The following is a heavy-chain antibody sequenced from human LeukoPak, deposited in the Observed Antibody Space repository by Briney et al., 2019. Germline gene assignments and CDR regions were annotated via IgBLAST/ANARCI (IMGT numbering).Heavy chain of an antibody. CDR2: IKQDGSDK. V-gene: IGHV3-7*01. D-gene: IGHD1-1*01. CDR1: GFIITSHW. Sequence: PGGPLRLSCEASGFIITSHWMSWVRQAPGKRPEWVANIKQDGSDKYYLDSVKGRFTISRDNAKNSLYLQMNSLRDEDTAMYYCVRGGGTLDMWGQGTMVTVSS. J-gene: IGHJ3*02. CDR3: VRGGGTLDM.